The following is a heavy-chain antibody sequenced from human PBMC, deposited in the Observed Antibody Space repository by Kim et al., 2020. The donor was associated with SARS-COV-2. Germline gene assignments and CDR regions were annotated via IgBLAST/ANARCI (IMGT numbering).Heavy chain of an antibody. D-gene: IGHD2-15*01. V-gene: IGHV3-23*01. Sequence: GGSLRLSCVASGLNFHDYAMTWVRQAPGKGLEWVGAISGSGTSTYYADSLKGRVTISRDNSKNTLYLLMNSLRAEDTAVYYCAKKSLYRSGGTCYSIVYLSNTDAWGQRPTVTVS. J-gene: IGHJ6*01. CDR3: AKKSLYRSGGTCYSIVYLSNTDA. CDR1: GLNFHDYA. CDR2: ISGSGTST.